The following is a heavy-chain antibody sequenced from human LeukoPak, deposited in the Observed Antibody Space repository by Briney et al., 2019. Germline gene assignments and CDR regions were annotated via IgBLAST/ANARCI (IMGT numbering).Heavy chain of an antibody. J-gene: IGHJ4*02. Sequence: ASVKVSCKASGYTFTGYYIHWVRQAPGQGLEWMGWISAYNGNTNSAQNLQDRVTMTTDTSTSTAYMELRSLRSDDTAVYYCAREIPYPDCSSSGCYGPWDYWGQGTLVTVSS. CDR3: AREIPYPDCSSSGCYGPWDY. D-gene: IGHD2-2*01. CDR2: ISAYNGNT. V-gene: IGHV1-18*04. CDR1: GYTFTGYY.